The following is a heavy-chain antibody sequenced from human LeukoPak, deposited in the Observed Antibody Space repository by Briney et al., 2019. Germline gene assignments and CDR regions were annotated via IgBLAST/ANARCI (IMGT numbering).Heavy chain of an antibody. CDR1: GDSVSNNNVA. CDR3: ARDEYEYAGWFDP. D-gene: IGHD5-12*01. Sequence: SQTLSLTCAISGDSVSNNNVAWHWIRQSPSRGLEWLGRTYYKSKWSNDYAEFVKGRITINPDTAKNHFSLQLSSVTPEDTAVYYCARDEYEYAGWFDPWGQGTLVTVSS. CDR2: TYYKSKWSN. J-gene: IGHJ5*02. V-gene: IGHV6-1*01.